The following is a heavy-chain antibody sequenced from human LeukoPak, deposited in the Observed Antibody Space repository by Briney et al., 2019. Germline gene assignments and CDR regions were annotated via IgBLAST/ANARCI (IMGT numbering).Heavy chain of an antibody. Sequence: GGSLRLSCAASGFTFSNYAMSWVRQAPGKGLVWVSAISGSGDSTYFADSVKGRFTMSRDNSKNTLYLQMISLRAEDTAVYYCAKHPKIQLWTRILEYWGQGALVTVSS. V-gene: IGHV3-23*01. D-gene: IGHD5-18*01. CDR3: AKHPKIQLWTRILEY. J-gene: IGHJ4*02. CDR2: ISGSGDST. CDR1: GFTFSNYA.